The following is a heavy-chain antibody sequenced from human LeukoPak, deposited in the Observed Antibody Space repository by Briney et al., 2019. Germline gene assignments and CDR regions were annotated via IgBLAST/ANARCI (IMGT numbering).Heavy chain of an antibody. CDR3: ARGYVRPDY. J-gene: IGHJ2*01. Sequence: KPSETLSLTCTVSGGSISSYYWSWIRQPPGKGLEWIGYIYYSGSTNYNPSLKSRVTISVDTSKNQFSLKLSSVTAADTAVYYCARGYVRPDYWGRGTLVTVSS. CDR2: IYYSGST. D-gene: IGHD5-12*01. CDR1: GGSISSYY. V-gene: IGHV4-59*01.